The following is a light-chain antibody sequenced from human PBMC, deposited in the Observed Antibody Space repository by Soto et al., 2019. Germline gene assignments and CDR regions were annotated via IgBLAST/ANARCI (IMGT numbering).Light chain of an antibody. CDR2: AAS. V-gene: IGKV1-39*01. CDR3: QQSYRTPHT. CDR1: QGVSAY. J-gene: IGKJ2*01. Sequence: DIQMTQSPPSLSAYVGDRVTITCRASQGVSAYLLWYQQTQGKAPKLLIYAASSLRSGVPTRFSGRGSGTNFTLTIISLHPEDFATDYCQQSYRTPHTFGQGTKLETK.